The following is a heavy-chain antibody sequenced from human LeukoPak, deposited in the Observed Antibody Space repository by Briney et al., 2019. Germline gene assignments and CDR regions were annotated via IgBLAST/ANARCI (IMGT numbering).Heavy chain of an antibody. CDR2: IRTRSDSYAT. J-gene: IGHJ4*02. Sequence: PGGSLRLSCAASGFTFSGFAIHWVRQASGKGLEWVGRIRTRSDSYATVYAESVNGRFTISRDDSKNTAYLQMNSLETEDTAVYYCTVVAGWTNYFGYWGRGALVTVSS. V-gene: IGHV3-73*01. D-gene: IGHD6-19*01. CDR3: TVVAGWTNYFGY. CDR1: GFTFSGFA.